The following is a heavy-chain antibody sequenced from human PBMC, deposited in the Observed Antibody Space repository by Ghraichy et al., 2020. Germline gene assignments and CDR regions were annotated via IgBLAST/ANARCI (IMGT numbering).Heavy chain of an antibody. D-gene: IGHD2-2*01. J-gene: IGHJ6*03. Sequence: ETLSLTCAVYGGSFSGYYWSWIRQPPGKGLEWIGEINHSGSTNYNPSLKSRVTISVDTSKNQFSLKLSSVTAADTAVYYCARIPSARYCSSTSCYSYYYYYYMDVWGKVTTVTVSS. CDR3: ARIPSARYCSSTSCYSYYYYYYMDV. V-gene: IGHV4-34*01. CDR1: GGSFSGYY. CDR2: INHSGST.